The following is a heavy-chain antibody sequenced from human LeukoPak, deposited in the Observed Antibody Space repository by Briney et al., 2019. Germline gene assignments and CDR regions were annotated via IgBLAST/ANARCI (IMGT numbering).Heavy chain of an antibody. CDR1: GGSISSGDYY. CDR3: ANGIVGAPDYYMDV. V-gene: IGHV4-30-4*08. CDR2: IYYSGST. D-gene: IGHD1-26*01. Sequence: SQTLSLTCTVSGGSISSGDYYWSWIRQPPGKGLEWIGYIYYSGSTYYNPSLKSRVTISVDTSKNQFSLKLSSVTAADTDVYYCANGIVGAPDYYMDVWGKGTTVTVSS. J-gene: IGHJ6*03.